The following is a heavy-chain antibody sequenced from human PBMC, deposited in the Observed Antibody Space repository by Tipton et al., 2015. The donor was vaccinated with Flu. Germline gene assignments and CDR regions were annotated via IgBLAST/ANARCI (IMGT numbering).Heavy chain of an antibody. V-gene: IGHV4-34*01. CDR2: IDHSVTT. J-gene: IGHJ6*02. D-gene: IGHD3-10*01. CDR3: ERSVVGSGSQYPVSYYYYGMDV. Sequence: TLSLTCVVHGWSFSGYYWSWIRRCPGKGLEWNGEIDHSVTTNYSPSLKSRVTISRDTSKIQFSLNMGSVTAADTAVYYCERSVVGSGSQYPVSYYYYGMDVWGQGTTVTVSS. CDR1: GWSFSGYY.